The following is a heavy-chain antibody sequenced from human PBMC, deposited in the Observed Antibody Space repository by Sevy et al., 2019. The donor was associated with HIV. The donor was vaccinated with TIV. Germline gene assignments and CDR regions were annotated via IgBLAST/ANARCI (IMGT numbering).Heavy chain of an antibody. V-gene: IGHV1-24*01. J-gene: IGHJ4*02. CDR1: GYTLTELS. CDR2: FDPEDGET. Sequence: ASVKVSCKVSGYTLTELSMHWVRQAPGKGLEWMGSFDPEDGETIYAQNFQGRVTMTEDRSTDTVYMELSSLRSEDTAVYYCATTKNYYDSSGYPFDYWGQGTLVTVSS. D-gene: IGHD3-22*01. CDR3: ATTKNYYDSSGYPFDY.